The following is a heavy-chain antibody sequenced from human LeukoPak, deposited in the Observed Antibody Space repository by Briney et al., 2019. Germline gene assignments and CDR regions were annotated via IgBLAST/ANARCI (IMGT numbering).Heavy chain of an antibody. V-gene: IGHV1-2*02. J-gene: IGHJ4*02. Sequence: ASVKVSCKASGYTFTGYYMHWVRQAPGQGLEWMGWINPNSGGTNYAQKFRGRVTITRDTSISTAYMELSRLRSDATAVYYCARARAWGGARSEFDYWGQGTLVTVSS. CDR2: INPNSGGT. CDR1: GYTFTGYY. D-gene: IGHD1-26*01. CDR3: ARARAWGGARSEFDY.